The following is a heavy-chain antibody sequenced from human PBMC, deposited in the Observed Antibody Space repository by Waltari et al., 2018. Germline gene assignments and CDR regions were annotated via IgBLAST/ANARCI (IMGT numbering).Heavy chain of an antibody. Sequence: QLHLQEAGPGLVKPSETLSLTCSVPGGSIIRNRHYWAWIRQPPGKGLEWTATISYTGTTYYNPSLRSRVTISVDMAKNQFSLKLTSVTPADTAVYYCATYVGASIGTAAFDVWGQGTMVTVSS. V-gene: IGHV4-39*01. CDR1: GGSIIRNRHY. J-gene: IGHJ3*01. CDR3: ATYVGASIGTAAFDV. CDR2: ISYTGTT. D-gene: IGHD3-16*01.